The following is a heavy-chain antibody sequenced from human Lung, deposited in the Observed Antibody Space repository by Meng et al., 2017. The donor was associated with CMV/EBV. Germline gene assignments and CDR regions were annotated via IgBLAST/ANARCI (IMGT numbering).Heavy chain of an antibody. CDR2: ISYDRSNK. CDR3: ARDSEGTNGSERSPYYCDF. Sequence: GGFLRSSCTALVFPSATFSFHWVRQAPGKGLEWVAVISYDRSNKYYADSVKGRLTISRDNSKNKMYFQMNSLKTEGTSVYYCARDSEGTNGSERSPYYCDFCGRETLVTVSS. D-gene: IGHD2-8*01. CDR1: VFPSATFS. J-gene: IGHJ4*02. V-gene: IGHV3-30-3*01.